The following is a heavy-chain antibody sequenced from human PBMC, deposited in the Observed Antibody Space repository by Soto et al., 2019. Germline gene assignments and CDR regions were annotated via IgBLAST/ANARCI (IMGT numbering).Heavy chain of an antibody. CDR2: INPNSSGT. Sequence: ASVKVSCKASGYTFTGYYMHWVRQAPGQGLEWMGWINPNSSGTNYAQKFQGWVTMTRDTSISTAYMELSRLRSDDTAVYYCARDLNPSNIVATTPGYYGMDVWGQGTTVTVSS. D-gene: IGHD5-12*01. V-gene: IGHV1-2*04. J-gene: IGHJ6*02. CDR3: ARDLNPSNIVATTPGYYGMDV. CDR1: GYTFTGYY.